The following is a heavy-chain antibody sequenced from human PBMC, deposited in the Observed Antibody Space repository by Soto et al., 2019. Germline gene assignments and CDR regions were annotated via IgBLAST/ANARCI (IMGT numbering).Heavy chain of an antibody. D-gene: IGHD3-22*01. CDR3: IRTYYYDSSGYYLFDY. J-gene: IGHJ4*02. Sequence: GSGPTLVNPTQTLTLTCTFSGFSLSTSGMCVSWIRQPPGKALEWLALIDWDDDKYYSTSLKTRLTISKDTSKNQVVLTMTNMDPVDTATYYCIRTYYYDSSGYYLFDYWGQGTLVTVSS. V-gene: IGHV2-70*01. CDR2: IDWDDDK. CDR1: GFSLSTSGMC.